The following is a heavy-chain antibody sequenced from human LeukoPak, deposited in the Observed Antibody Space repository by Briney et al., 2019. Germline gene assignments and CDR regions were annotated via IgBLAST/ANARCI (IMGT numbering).Heavy chain of an antibody. Sequence: SETLSLTCAVYGGSFSGYYWSWIRQPPGKGLEWIGEINHSGSTNYNPSLKSRVTISVDTSKNQFSLKLSSVTAADTAVYYCARALPLWTIDYWGQGTLVTVSS. J-gene: IGHJ4*02. CDR2: INHSGST. CDR1: GGSFSGYY. D-gene: IGHD3/OR15-3a*01. V-gene: IGHV4-34*01. CDR3: ARALPLWTIDY.